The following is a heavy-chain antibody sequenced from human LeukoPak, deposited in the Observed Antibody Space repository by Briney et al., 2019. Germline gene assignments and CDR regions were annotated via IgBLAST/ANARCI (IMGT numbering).Heavy chain of an antibody. CDR2: ISSSSSTI. V-gene: IGHV3-48*01. CDR3: ARDSASVASYYYGSGAGSLSY. Sequence: GGSLRLSCAASGFTFSSYSMNWVRQAPGKGLEWVSYISSSSSTIYYADSVKGRFTISGDNAKNSLYLQMNSLRAEDTAVYYCARDSASVASYYYGSGAGSLSYWGQGTLVTVSS. D-gene: IGHD3-10*01. CDR1: GFTFSSYS. J-gene: IGHJ4*02.